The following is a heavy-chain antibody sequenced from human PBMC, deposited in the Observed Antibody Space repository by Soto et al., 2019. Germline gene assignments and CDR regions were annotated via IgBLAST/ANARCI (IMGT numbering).Heavy chain of an antibody. CDR1: GFAFSDPY. J-gene: IGHJ4*02. CDR3: ARGGASVTTPFDY. V-gene: IGHV3-11*01. CDR2: ISSSGSTI. D-gene: IGHD4-17*01. Sequence: QVQLVESGGGLVKPGGSLRLSCAASGFAFSDPYMSWILQAPGKGLEWISYISSSGSTIYYADSVKGRFTISRDNAKKSLYLQMDSLTADDTAVYYCARGGASVTTPFDYWGQVNQVTVSS.